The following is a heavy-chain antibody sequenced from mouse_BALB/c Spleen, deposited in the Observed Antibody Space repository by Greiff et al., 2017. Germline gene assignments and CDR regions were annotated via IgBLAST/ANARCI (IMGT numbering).Heavy chain of an antibody. J-gene: IGHJ3*01. CDR2: ISTYYGDA. Sequence: QVQLQQSGAELVRPGVSVKISCKGSGYTFTDYAMHWVKQSHAKSLEWIGVISTYYGDASYNQKFKGKATMTVDKSSSTAYMELARLTSEDSAIYYCAREGFITTPPWFAYWGQGTLVTVSA. V-gene: IGHV1S137*01. CDR1: GYTFTDYA. CDR3: AREGFITTPPWFAY. D-gene: IGHD1-1*01.